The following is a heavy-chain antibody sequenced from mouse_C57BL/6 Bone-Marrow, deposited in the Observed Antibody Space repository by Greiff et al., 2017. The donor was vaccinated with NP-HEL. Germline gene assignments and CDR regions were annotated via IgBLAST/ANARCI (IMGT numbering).Heavy chain of an antibody. V-gene: IGHV5-4*01. J-gene: IGHJ3*01. Sequence: EVQVVESGGGLVKPGGSLKLSCAASGFTFSSYAMSWVRQTPEKRLEWVATISDGGSYTYYPDNVKGRFTISRDNAKNNLDLQMSHLKSEDTAMYYCARGKGAYWGQGTLVTVSA. CDR1: GFTFSSYA. CDR3: ARGKGAY. CDR2: ISDGGSYT.